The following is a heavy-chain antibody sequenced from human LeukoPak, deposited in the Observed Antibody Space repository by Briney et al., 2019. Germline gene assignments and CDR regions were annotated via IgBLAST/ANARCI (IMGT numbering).Heavy chain of an antibody. Sequence: GGSLRLSCAASGFTFSSYWMSWVRQAPGKGLEWVANIKQDGSEKYYVDSVKGRFTISRDNAKNSLYLQMNSLRAEDTAVYYCAKEGTYSSSWYALYYFDYWGQGTLVTVSS. V-gene: IGHV3-7*03. D-gene: IGHD6-13*01. J-gene: IGHJ4*02. CDR1: GFTFSSYW. CDR3: AKEGTYSSSWYALYYFDY. CDR2: IKQDGSEK.